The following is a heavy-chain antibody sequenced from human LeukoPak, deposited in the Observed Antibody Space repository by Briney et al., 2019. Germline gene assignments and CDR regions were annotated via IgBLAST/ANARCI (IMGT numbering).Heavy chain of an antibody. CDR1: GGSFSGYY. CDR2: INHSGST. Sequence: SSETLSLTCAVYGGSFSGYYWSWIRQPPGKGLEWIGEINHSGSTNYNPSLKSRVTISVDTSKNQFSLKLSSVTAADTAVYYCARGGRGYRKGDYWGQGTLVTVSS. CDR3: ARGGRGYRKGDY. J-gene: IGHJ4*02. D-gene: IGHD5-18*01. V-gene: IGHV4-34*01.